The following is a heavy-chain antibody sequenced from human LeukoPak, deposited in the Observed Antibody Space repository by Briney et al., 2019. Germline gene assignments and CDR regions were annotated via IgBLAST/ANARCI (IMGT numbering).Heavy chain of an antibody. CDR2: MNPNSGNT. V-gene: IGHV1-8*01. Sequence: ASVKVSCKASGYTFTSYDINWERQATGQGLEWMGWMNPNSGNTGYAQKFQGRVTMTRNTSISTAYMELSSLRSEDTAVYYCASLQTNYYGSGSYSMKRPYNWFDPWGQGTLVTVSS. J-gene: IGHJ5*02. CDR1: GYTFTSYD. D-gene: IGHD3-10*01. CDR3: ASLQTNYYGSGSYSMKRPYNWFDP.